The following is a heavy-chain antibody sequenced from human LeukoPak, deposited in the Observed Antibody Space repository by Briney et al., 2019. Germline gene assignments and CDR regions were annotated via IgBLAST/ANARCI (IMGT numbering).Heavy chain of an antibody. CDR2: IRYDGSNK. CDR1: GFTFSSYG. V-gene: IGHV3-30*02. Sequence: GGSLRLSCAASGFTFSSYGMHWVRQAPGKGLEWVAFIRYDGSNKYYADSVKGRFTISRDNSKNTLYLQMNSLRAEDTAVYYCAKADSSSWYGYFDYWGQGTLVTVSS. D-gene: IGHD6-13*01. CDR3: AKADSSSWYGYFDY. J-gene: IGHJ4*02.